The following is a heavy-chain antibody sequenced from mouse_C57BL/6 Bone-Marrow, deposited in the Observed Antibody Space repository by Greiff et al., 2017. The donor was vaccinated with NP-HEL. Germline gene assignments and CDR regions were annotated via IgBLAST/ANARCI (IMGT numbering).Heavy chain of an antibody. D-gene: IGHD4-1*01. CDR3: TRPNWDRAWFAY. CDR1: GYTFTDYE. CDR2: IDPETGGT. V-gene: IGHV1-15*01. J-gene: IGHJ3*01. Sequence: QVQLQQSGAELVRPGASVTLSCKASGYTFTDYEMYWVKQTPVHGLEWIGAIDPETGGTAYNQKFKGKAILTADKSSSTAYMELRSLTSEDSAVYYCTRPNWDRAWFAYWGQGTLVTVSA.